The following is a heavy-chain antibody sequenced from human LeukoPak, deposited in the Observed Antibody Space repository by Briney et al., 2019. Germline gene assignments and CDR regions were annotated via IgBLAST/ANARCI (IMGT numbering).Heavy chain of an antibody. CDR3: ARALHPSILWW. D-gene: IGHD2-21*01. V-gene: IGHV4-30-2*01. Sequence: PSETLSLTCTVSGGSISSGGYYWSWIRQPPGKGLEWVGYTYHSGSTYYNPSLKSRVTISVDKSKNQFSLKLSSVTAADTAVYYCARALHPSILWWWGQGTLVTVSS. CDR2: TYHSGST. J-gene: IGHJ4*02. CDR1: GGSISSGGYY.